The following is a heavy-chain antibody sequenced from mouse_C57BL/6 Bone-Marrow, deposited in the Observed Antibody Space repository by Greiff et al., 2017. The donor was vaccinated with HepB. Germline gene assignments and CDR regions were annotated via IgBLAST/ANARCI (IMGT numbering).Heavy chain of an antibody. D-gene: IGHD1-1*01. V-gene: IGHV5-16*01. Sequence: EVKVVESEGGLVQPGSSMKLSCTASGFTFSDYYMAWVRQVPEKGLEWVANINYDGSSTYYLDSLKSRFIISRDNAKNILYLQMSSLKSEDTATYYCARGDYGSHYFDYWGQGTTLTVSS. CDR3: ARGDYGSHYFDY. CDR2: INYDGSST. J-gene: IGHJ2*01. CDR1: GFTFSDYY.